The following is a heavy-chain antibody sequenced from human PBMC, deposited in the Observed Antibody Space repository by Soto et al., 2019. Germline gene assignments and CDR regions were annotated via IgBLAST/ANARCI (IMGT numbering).Heavy chain of an antibody. J-gene: IGHJ6*02. CDR2: VSGSGDRT. D-gene: IGHD1-26*01. Sequence: EVQLLESGGGLVQPGGSLRLSWAASGFTFSSYAITWVRQAPGKGLEWVSVVSGSGDRTYYADSVKGRFTISRDNSKNTLYLQMNSLRAEDTAVYYCACGIGRYFYYGMDVWGQGTTVTVSS. V-gene: IGHV3-23*01. CDR1: GFTFSSYA. CDR3: ACGIGRYFYYGMDV.